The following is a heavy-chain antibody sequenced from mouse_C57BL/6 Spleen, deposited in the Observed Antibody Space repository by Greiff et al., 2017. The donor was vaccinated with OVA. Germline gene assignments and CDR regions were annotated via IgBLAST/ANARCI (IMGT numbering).Heavy chain of an antibody. CDR1: GYSITSGYY. CDR3: ARGTTVGFDY. CDR2: ISYDGSN. V-gene: IGHV3-6*01. Sequence: EVQLVESGPGLVKPSQSLSLTCSVTGYSITSGYYWNWIRQFPGNKLEWMGYISYDGSNNYNPSLKNRISITRDTSKNQFFLKLNSVTTEDTATYYCARGTTVGFDYWGQGTTLTVSS. J-gene: IGHJ2*01. D-gene: IGHD1-1*01.